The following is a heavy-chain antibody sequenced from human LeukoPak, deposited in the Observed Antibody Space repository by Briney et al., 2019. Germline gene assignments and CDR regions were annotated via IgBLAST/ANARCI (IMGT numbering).Heavy chain of an antibody. CDR2: IYPRDGST. J-gene: IGHJ4*02. V-gene: IGHV1-46*01. Sequence: ASVTVSCTASGYTFTSNYIHWVRQAPGQGLEWMGMIYPRDGSTSYAQKFQGRVTVTRDTSTSTVHMELSGLRSEDTAVYYCARDQEGFDYWGQGTLVTVSS. CDR3: ARDQEGFDY. CDR1: GYTFTSNY.